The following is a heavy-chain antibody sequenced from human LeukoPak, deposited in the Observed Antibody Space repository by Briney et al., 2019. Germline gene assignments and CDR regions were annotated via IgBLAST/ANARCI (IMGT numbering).Heavy chain of an antibody. CDR1: GFTFSSFG. Sequence: GGSLRLSCAAPGFTFSSFGMHWVRQAPGKGLEWVADIWFDGKNEHFADSVKGRFTISRDNAKNSLYLQMNSLRAEDTAVYYCARDSYDFWSGYPYSYYYYYGMDVWGQGTTVTVSS. V-gene: IGHV3-33*01. D-gene: IGHD3-3*01. J-gene: IGHJ6*02. CDR2: IWFDGKNE. CDR3: ARDSYDFWSGYPYSYYYYYGMDV.